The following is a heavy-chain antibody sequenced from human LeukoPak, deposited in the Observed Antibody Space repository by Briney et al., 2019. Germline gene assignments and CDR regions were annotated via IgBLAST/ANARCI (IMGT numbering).Heavy chain of an antibody. D-gene: IGHD1-26*01. Sequence: GGSLRLSCAASGFTFSNCGMHWVRQAPGKGLEWVAVIWYDGSKKYYADSVKGRFTISRDNSQNTLYLQMDSLRAEDTAVYYCARDRATRYFGLWGRGTLVTVSS. CDR3: ARDRATRYFGL. V-gene: IGHV3-33*01. J-gene: IGHJ2*01. CDR1: GFTFSNCG. CDR2: IWYDGSKK.